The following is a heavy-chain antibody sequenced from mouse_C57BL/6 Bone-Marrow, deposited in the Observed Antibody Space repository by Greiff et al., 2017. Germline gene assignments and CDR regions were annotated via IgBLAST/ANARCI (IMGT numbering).Heavy chain of an antibody. D-gene: IGHD1-1*01. CDR3: ARCYYGSSYWYFDV. CDR1: GFTFTDYY. CDR2: IRNKANGYTT. J-gene: IGHJ1*03. V-gene: IGHV7-3*01. Sequence: EVQGVESGGGLVQPGGSLSLSCAASGFTFTDYYMSWVRQPPGKALEWLGFIRNKANGYTTEYSASVKGRFTISRDNSQSILYLQMNALRAEDSANYYCARCYYGSSYWYFDVWGTGTTVTVSS.